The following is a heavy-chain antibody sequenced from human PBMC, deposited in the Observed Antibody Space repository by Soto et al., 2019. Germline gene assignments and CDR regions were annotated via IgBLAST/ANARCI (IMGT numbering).Heavy chain of an antibody. CDR2: IWYDGSNK. Sequence: PGGSLRLSCAASGFTFSSYGMHWVRQAPGKWLEWVAVIWYDGSNKYYADSVKGRFTISRDNSKNTLYLQMNSLRAEDTAVYYCARERYSLPGYYYYGMDVWGQGXTVTVSS. V-gene: IGHV3-33*01. D-gene: IGHD1-20*01. J-gene: IGHJ6*02. CDR3: ARERYSLPGYYYYGMDV. CDR1: GFTFSSYG.